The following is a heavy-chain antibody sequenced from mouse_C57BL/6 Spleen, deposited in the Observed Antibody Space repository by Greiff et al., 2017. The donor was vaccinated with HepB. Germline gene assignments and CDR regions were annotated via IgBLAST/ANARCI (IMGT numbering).Heavy chain of an antibody. CDR1: GYTFTSYW. D-gene: IGHD2-1*01. J-gene: IGHJ3*01. CDR2: INPSNGGT. CDR3: ARSDGNPSWFAY. V-gene: IGHV1-53*01. Sequence: QVQLQQPGTELVKPGASVKLSCKASGYTFTSYWMHWVKQRPGQGLEWIGNINPSNGGTNYNEKFKGKATLTVDKSSSTAYMQLSSLTSEDSAVYYGARSDGNPSWFAYWGQGTLVTVSA.